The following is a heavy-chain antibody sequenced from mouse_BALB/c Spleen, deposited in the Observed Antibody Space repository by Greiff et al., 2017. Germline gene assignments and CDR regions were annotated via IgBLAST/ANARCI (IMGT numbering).Heavy chain of an antibody. CDR1: GFDFSRYW. J-gene: IGHJ3*01. D-gene: IGHD1-1*01. V-gene: IGHV4-1*02. Sequence: EVKLQESGGGLVQPGGSLKLSCAASGFDFSRYWMSWVRQAPGKGLEWIGEINPDSSTINYTPSLKDKFIISRDNAKNTLYLQMSKVRSEDTALYYCARPGNYYGSSSLAYWGQGTLVTVSA. CDR3: ARPGNYYGSSSLAY. CDR2: INPDSSTI.